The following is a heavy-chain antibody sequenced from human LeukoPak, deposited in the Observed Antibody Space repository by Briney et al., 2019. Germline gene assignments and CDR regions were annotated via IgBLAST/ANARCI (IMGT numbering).Heavy chain of an antibody. CDR2: ISAYNGNT. J-gene: IGHJ4*02. V-gene: IGHV1-18*04. D-gene: IGHD2-15*01. CDR3: ARAGEVVVAAEYYFDY. Sequence: ASVKVSCKASGYTFTSYGISWVRQAPGQGLEWMGWISAYNGNTNYAQKLQGRVTMTTDTSTSTAYMELRSLRPDDTAVYYCARAGEVVVAAEYYFDYWGQGTLVTVSS. CDR1: GYTFTSYG.